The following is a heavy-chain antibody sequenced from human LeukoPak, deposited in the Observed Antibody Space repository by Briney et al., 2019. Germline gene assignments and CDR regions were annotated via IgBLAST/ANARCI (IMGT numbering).Heavy chain of an antibody. J-gene: IGHJ2*01. V-gene: IGHV3-23*01. CDR2: ITGSSTWT. Sequence: GGSLRLSCEASGFTFRTYGMTWVRQAPGKGLEWVSGITGSSTWTYYADSVKGRFTISRDNCKNTLHLQMDSLRAEDTAIYYCARELVSLGTGYFDLWGRGTLVTVSS. CDR3: ARELVSLGTGYFDL. D-gene: IGHD7-27*01. CDR1: GFTFRTYG.